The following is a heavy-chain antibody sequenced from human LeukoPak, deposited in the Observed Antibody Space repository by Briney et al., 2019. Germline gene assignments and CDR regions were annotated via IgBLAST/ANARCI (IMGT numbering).Heavy chain of an antibody. CDR1: GGSISSGSYY. D-gene: IGHD3-22*01. V-gene: IGHV4-61*02. CDR3: AIWGYFYNSGRSYDHDY. CDR2: IYTSGST. Sequence: SETLSLTCTVSGGSISSGSYYWRWLRQPAGKGLEWIARIYTSGSTNYNPSLKSRVSMSLDTSKNQFSLNLSSVTAADTAVYYCAIWGYFYNSGRSYDHDYWGQGTLVTVSS. J-gene: IGHJ4*02.